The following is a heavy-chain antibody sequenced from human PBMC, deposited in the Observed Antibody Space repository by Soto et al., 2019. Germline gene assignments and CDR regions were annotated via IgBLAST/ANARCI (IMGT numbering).Heavy chain of an antibody. Sequence: PSETLSLTCTVSGGSISSYYWSWIRQPPGKGLEWIGYIYYSGSTNYNPSLKSRVTISVDTSKNQFSLKLSSVTAADTAVYYCARLMNYTPFLGAFDIWGQGTMVTVS. CDR1: GGSISSYY. J-gene: IGHJ3*02. V-gene: IGHV4-59*08. CDR3: ARLMNYTPFLGAFDI. CDR2: IYYSGST. D-gene: IGHD2-21*01.